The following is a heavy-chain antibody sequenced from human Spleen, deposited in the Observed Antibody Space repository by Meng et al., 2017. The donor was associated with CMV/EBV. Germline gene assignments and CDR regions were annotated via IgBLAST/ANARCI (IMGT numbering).Heavy chain of an antibody. V-gene: IGHV3-30-3*01. CDR2: ISYDGSNK. D-gene: IGHD6-13*01. Sequence: GESLKISCAASGFTFSSYAMHWVRQAPDKGLEWVAVISYDGSNKYYADSVKGRFTISRDNSKNTLYLQMNSLRAEDTAVYYCARENTAAAGIDYWGQGTLVTVSS. CDR1: GFTFSSYA. CDR3: ARENTAAAGIDY. J-gene: IGHJ4*02.